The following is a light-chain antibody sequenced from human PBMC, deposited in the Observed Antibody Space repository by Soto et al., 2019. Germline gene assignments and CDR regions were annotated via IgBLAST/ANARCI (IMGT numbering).Light chain of an antibody. CDR2: EVS. CDR3: SSYTSSSTPLYV. CDR1: SSDVGGYNY. J-gene: IGLJ1*01. Sequence: QSVLTQPASVSGSPGQSITISCTGTSSDVGGYNYVSWYQQHPGKAPKLMIYEVSNRPSGVSNRFFGSKSGNTASLTISGLQAEDEADYYCSSYTSSSTPLYVFGTGTKVTVL. V-gene: IGLV2-14*01.